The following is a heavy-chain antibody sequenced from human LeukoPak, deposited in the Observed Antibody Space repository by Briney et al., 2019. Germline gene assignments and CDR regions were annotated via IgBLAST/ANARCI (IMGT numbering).Heavy chain of an antibody. Sequence: SETLSLTCAVYGGSFSGYYWSWLRQPPGKGLEWIGEINHSESTNYNPSLKSRVSISVDTSKKQFFLKLSSVTDAAAAYYYCARLIEDSSDSVYWGQGTLVTVSS. CDR2: INHSEST. CDR1: GGSFSGYY. D-gene: IGHD6-19*01. CDR3: ARLIEDSSDSVY. J-gene: IGHJ4*02. V-gene: IGHV4-34*01.